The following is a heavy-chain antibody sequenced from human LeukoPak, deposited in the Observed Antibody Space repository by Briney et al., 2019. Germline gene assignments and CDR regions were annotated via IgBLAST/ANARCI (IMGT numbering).Heavy chain of an antibody. D-gene: IGHD1-26*01. V-gene: IGHV4-34*01. CDR1: GGSFSGYY. CDR2: INHSGGT. J-gene: IGHJ4*02. Sequence: PSETLSLTCAVYGGSFSGYYWHWICQPPMKGLEWIGEINHSGGTKYNPSLKSRVTISVDTSKTQFSLKLSSVTAADTAVYYCAQVSSGLGPLRDYWGQGTLVTVSS. CDR3: AQVSSGLGPLRDY.